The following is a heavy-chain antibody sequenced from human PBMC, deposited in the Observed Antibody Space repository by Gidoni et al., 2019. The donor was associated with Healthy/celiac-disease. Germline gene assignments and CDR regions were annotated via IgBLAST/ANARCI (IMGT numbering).Heavy chain of an antibody. V-gene: IGHV3-23*01. D-gene: IGHD7-27*01. J-gene: IGHJ2*01. CDR2: ISGSVGST. CDR1: GLTVSGYA. CDR3: AKGGEAWGTWYFDL. Sequence: EVQLLESGGGLVQPGGSLRLSCAASGLTVSGYAMSWVRQAPGKGLEWVSAISGSVGSTYYTDSVKGRFTISRDNSKNTLYLQINSLRAEDTAVYYCAKGGEAWGTWYFDLWGRGTLVTVSS.